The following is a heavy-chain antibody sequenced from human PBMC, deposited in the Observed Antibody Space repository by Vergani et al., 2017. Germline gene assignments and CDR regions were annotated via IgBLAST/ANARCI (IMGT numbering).Heavy chain of an antibody. D-gene: IGHD3-10*01. CDR1: GYTFTGYY. Sequence: QVQLVQSGAEVKKPGASVKVSCKASGYTFTGYYMHWVRQAPGQGLEWMGWINPNSGGTNYAQKFQGRVTMTRDTSTSTVYMELSSLRSEDTAVYYCAGDGDPQDAFDIWGQGTMVTVSS. CDR2: INPNSGGT. V-gene: IGHV1-2*02. CDR3: AGDGDPQDAFDI. J-gene: IGHJ3*02.